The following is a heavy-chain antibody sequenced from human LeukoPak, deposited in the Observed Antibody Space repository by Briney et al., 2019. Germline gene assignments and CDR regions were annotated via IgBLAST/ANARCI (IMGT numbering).Heavy chain of an antibody. V-gene: IGHV1-2*02. CDR2: INPNSGGT. CDR1: GYTFTGYY. CDR3: ASWGYDILTGYSFDY. D-gene: IGHD3-9*01. J-gene: IGHJ4*02. Sequence: ASVKVSCKASGYTFTGYYMHWVRQAPGQGREWMGCINPNSGGTNYAQKFQGRVTMTRDTSISTAYMELSRLRSDDTAVYYCASWGYDILTGYSFDYWGQGTLVTVSS.